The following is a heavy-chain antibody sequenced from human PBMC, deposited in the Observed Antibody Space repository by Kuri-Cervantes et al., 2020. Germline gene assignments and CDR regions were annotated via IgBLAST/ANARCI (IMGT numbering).Heavy chain of an antibody. CDR1: GFTFSSYA. CDR3: AKEAIYRGITNYYYYLDV. J-gene: IGHJ6*03. D-gene: IGHD3-10*01. CDR2: ISGSGTDT. V-gene: IGHV3-23*01. Sequence: GESLKISCAASGFTFSSYALNWVRQAPGKGLEWVGSISGSGTDTMYAQSVRGRFTISRDNSKSTLYLQMNSLRADDTAVYYCAKEAIYRGITNYYYYLDVWGKGTTVTVSS.